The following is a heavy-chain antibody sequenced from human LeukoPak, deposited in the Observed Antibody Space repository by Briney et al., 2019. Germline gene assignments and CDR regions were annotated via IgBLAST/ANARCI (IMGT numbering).Heavy chain of an antibody. CDR3: ARGGYYYDSSGYH. D-gene: IGHD3-22*01. CDR2: ISSSSSYI. Sequence: PGGSLRHSCAASGFTFSTYIMNWVRQAPRRGLEWVSSISSSSSYIYNADSVKGRFTISRDNAKNSLYLQMNSLRAEDTAVYYCARGGYYYDSSGYHWGQGTLVTVSS. CDR1: GFTFSTYI. V-gene: IGHV3-21*01. J-gene: IGHJ4*02.